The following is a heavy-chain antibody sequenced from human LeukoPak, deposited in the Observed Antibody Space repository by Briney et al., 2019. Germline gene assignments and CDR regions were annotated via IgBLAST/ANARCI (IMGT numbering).Heavy chain of an antibody. CDR3: ARDSGSFFVDF. CDR2: IKPDGSQK. J-gene: IGHJ4*02. D-gene: IGHD1-26*01. CDR1: GFSFSTYW. V-gene: IGHV3-7*01. Sequence: GGSLRLPCAASGFSFSTYWMTWVRQAPGKGLEWVANIKPDGSQKYCVDSVKGRFTISRDNAKNSLYLQMNSLRAEDTAVYYCARDSGSFFVDFRGQGTLVTVSS.